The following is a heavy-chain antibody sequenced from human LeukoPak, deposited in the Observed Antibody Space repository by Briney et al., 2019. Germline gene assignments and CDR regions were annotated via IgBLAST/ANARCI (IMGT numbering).Heavy chain of an antibody. CDR3: ATSYCGGDCYGDAFDI. CDR2: IIPILGIA. Sequence: GASVKVSCKASGGTFSSYAISWVRQAPGQGLEWMGRIIPILGIANYAQKFQGRVTITADKSTSTAYMELSSLRSEDTAVYYCATSYCGGDCYGDAFDIWGQGTMVTVSS. D-gene: IGHD2-21*02. V-gene: IGHV1-69*04. J-gene: IGHJ3*02. CDR1: GGTFSSYA.